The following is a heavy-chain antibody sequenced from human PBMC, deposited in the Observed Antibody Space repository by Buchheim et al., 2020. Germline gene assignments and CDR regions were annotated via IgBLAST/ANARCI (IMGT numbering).Heavy chain of an antibody. CDR2: IIPIFGTA. V-gene: IGHV1-69*01. D-gene: IGHD6-19*01. CDR3: ARMDSSGWYGLMGYYYYGMDV. Sequence: QVQLVQSGAEVKKPGSSVKVSCKASGGTFSSYAISWVRQAPGQGLEWMGGIIPIFGTANYAQKFQGRVTITADESTSTAYMELSSLRSEDTAVYYWARMDSSGWYGLMGYYYYGMDVWGQGTT. CDR1: GGTFSSYA. J-gene: IGHJ6*02.